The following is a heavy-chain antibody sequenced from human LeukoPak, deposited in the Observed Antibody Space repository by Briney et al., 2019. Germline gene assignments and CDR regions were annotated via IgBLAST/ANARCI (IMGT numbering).Heavy chain of an antibody. Sequence: ASVKVSCKASGYTFTSYYMHWVRQAPGQGLEWMGLINPTGGSTGYAQKFQGRVTMTRDMSTSTDYMELSSLRSEDTAVYYCAKDSGFAYSSSWYRVDAFDIWGQGTMVTVSS. J-gene: IGHJ3*02. D-gene: IGHD6-13*01. CDR1: GYTFTSYY. CDR2: INPTGGST. CDR3: AKDSGFAYSSSWYRVDAFDI. V-gene: IGHV1-46*01.